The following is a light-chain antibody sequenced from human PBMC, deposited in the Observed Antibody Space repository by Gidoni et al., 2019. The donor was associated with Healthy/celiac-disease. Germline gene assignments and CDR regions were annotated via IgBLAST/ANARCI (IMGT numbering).Light chain of an antibody. CDR2: WAY. V-gene: IGKV4-1*01. Sequence: DIVMTQSPDSLAVSLGERANINCKSSQSVLYISNNKNYLAWYQQKPGQTPKMLIYWAYTRESGVPDRFSGSGSGTDFTLTISSLQAEDVAVYYCQQYYSTPQTFGQGTKVEIK. CDR1: QSVLYISNNKNY. CDR3: QQYYSTPQT. J-gene: IGKJ1*01.